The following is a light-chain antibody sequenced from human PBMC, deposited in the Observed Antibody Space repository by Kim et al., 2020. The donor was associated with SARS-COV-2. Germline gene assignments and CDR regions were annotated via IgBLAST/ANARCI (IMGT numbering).Light chain of an antibody. CDR1: SLRSYY. Sequence: SSVLTQGPAVSLALGQTVRITCQGDSLRSYYATWYQQKPGQAPIVVIYGKNNRPSGIPDRFSGSNSGNTASLTITGTQAGDEADYYCNSRDSNDNVVFGG. J-gene: IGLJ2*01. CDR2: GKN. CDR3: NSRDSNDNVV. V-gene: IGLV3-19*01.